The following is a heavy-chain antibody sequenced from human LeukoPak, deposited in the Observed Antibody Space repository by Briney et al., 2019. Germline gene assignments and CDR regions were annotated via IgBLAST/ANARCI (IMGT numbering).Heavy chain of an antibody. CDR3: AYLGENYDILTGYPPLPYYFDY. Sequence: GASVKVSCKASRGTFSSYAISWVRRAPGQGLEWMGGIIPIFGTANYAQKFQGRVTITADESTSTAYMELSSLRSEDTAVYYCAYLGENYDILTGYPPLPYYFDYWGQGTLVTVSS. V-gene: IGHV1-69*13. CDR1: RGTFSSYA. J-gene: IGHJ4*02. CDR2: IIPIFGTA. D-gene: IGHD3-9*01.